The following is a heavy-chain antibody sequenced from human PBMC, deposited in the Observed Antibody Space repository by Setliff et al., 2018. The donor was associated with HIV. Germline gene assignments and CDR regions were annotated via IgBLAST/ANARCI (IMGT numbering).Heavy chain of an antibody. V-gene: IGHV4-61*02. CDR2: IYTSGST. CDR1: GGSISSSSYY. CDR3: ARRSPGGGYYMDV. Sequence: SETLSLTCTVSGGSISSSSYYWTWIRQPAGKGLEWIGRIYTSGSTNYNPSLKSRVTISLDTSKNQFSLNLSSVTAADTAVYYCARRSPGGGYYMDVWGKGTTVTVSS. D-gene: IGHD3-16*01. J-gene: IGHJ6*03.